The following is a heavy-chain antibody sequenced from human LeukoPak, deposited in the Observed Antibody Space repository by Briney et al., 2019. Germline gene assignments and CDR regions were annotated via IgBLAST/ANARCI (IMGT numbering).Heavy chain of an antibody. CDR1: GCSISDNY. J-gene: IGHJ4*02. V-gene: IGHV4-59*08. CDR2: AYSSGHT. Sequence: ASETLSLACTVSGCSISDNYWSWIRQPPGKGLEWIGYAYSSGHTNYNSSLNSRVTMSLDTSKSQFSLRLSSVTAADTAAYFCASHPFATPFDYWGPGTLVTVSS. CDR3: ASHPFATPFDY. D-gene: IGHD2-15*01.